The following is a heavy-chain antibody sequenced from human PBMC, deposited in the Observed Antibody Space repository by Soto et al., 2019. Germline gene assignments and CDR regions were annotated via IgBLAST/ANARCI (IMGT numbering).Heavy chain of an antibody. D-gene: IGHD3-10*01. CDR2: IHHSGST. CDR1: GSFIYSSSHF. V-gene: IGHV4-39*01. J-gene: IGHJ4*02. CDR3: ARHAWIGTYYFEN. Sequence: KPSETLSLTCTVSGSFIYSSSHFWGWIRQPPGKGLEWIESIHHSGSTYYNPSRKSRVTISVDTSKSQISLKLSSVTAADTAVFYCARHAWIGTYYFENWGQGTRVTVSS.